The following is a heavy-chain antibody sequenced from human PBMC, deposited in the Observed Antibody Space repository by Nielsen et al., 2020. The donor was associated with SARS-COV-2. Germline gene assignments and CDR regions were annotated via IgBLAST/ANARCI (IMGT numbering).Heavy chain of an antibody. J-gene: IGHJ6*02. CDR3: AKDQGDYGDYRMWRVYYYGMDV. CDR1: GFTFSSYA. D-gene: IGHD4-17*01. V-gene: IGHV3-23*01. Sequence: GESLKISCAASGFTFSSYAMSWVRQAPGKGLEWVSAISGSGGSTYYADSVKGRFTISRDNSKNTLYLQMNSLRAEDTAVYYCAKDQGDYGDYRMWRVYYYGMDVWGQGTTVTVSS. CDR2: ISGSGGST.